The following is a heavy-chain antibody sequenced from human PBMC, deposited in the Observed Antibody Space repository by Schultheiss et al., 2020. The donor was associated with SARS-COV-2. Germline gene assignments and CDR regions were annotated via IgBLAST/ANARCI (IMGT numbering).Heavy chain of an antibody. V-gene: IGHV4-38-2*02. J-gene: IGHJ4*02. CDR3: ARGENWNYDY. CDR2: IYHSGRT. CDR1: GYFINSGYY. Sequence: SETLSLTCTVSGYFINSGYYWAWVRQPPGKELEWIGSIYHSGRTSYNPSLKSRVAISVDTSKNQFSLDLSSVTAADTAVYYCARGENWNYDYWGQGTLVTVSS. D-gene: IGHD1-7*01.